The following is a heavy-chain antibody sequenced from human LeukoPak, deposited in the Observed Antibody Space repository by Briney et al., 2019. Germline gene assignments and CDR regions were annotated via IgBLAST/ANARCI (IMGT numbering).Heavy chain of an antibody. J-gene: IGHJ6*02. CDR1: GFTVSSNY. V-gene: IGHV3-66*01. CDR2: IYSGGST. Sequence: PGGSLRLSCAASGFTVSSNYMSWVRQAPGKGLEWVSVIYSGGSTYYADSVKGRFTISRDNSKNTLYLQMNSLRAEDTAVYYCARENIDILTGYYNRYGMDVWGQGTTVTVSS. D-gene: IGHD3-9*01. CDR3: ARENIDILTGYYNRYGMDV.